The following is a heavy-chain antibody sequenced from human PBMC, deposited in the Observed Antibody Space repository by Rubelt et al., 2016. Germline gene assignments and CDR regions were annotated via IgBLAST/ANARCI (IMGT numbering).Heavy chain of an antibody. V-gene: IGHV4-34*01. Sequence: QVQLQQWGAGLLKPSETLSLTCAVYGGSFSGYYWSWIHQPPGKGLEWIGSIYYSGSTYYNPSLKSRVTISVDTSKNQFSLKLSSVTAADTAVYYCAKDAYSSGWSYFDYWGQGTLVTVSS. CDR1: GGSFSGYY. CDR2: IYYSGST. CDR3: AKDAYSSGWSYFDY. D-gene: IGHD6-19*01. J-gene: IGHJ4*02.